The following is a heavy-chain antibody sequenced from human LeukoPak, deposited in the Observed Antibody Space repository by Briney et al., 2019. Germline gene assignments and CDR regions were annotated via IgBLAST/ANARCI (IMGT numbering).Heavy chain of an antibody. CDR3: ARGRYSSPSIPT. CDR1: GGSISSYY. V-gene: IGHV4-34*01. D-gene: IGHD6-6*01. CDR2: INHSGST. J-gene: IGHJ5*02. Sequence: SETLSLTCTVSGGSISSYYWSWIRQPPGKGLEWIGEINHSGSTNYNPSLKSRVTISVDTSKNQFSLKLSSVTAADTAVYYCARGRYSSPSIPTWGQGTLVTVSS.